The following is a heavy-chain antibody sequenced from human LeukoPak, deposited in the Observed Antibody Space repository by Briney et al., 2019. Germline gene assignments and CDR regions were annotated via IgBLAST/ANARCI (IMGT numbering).Heavy chain of an antibody. D-gene: IGHD3-22*01. V-gene: IGHV1-8*01. CDR1: GYTFTSYD. CDR3: ARGMIQCMDV. J-gene: IGHJ6*03. CDR2: MSPNTGNT. Sequence: ASVRVSCKTSGYTFTSYDINWVRQATGQGLEWMGYMSPNTGNTGYAQKFQGRVTMTRNTSINTAYMELSSLRSEDTAVYYCARGMIQCMDVWGKGNTVTVSS.